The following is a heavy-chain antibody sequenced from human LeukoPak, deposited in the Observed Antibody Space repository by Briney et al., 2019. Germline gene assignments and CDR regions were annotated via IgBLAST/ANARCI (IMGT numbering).Heavy chain of an antibody. CDR1: GFTFSSYG. Sequence: PGRSLRLSCAASGFTFSSYGMHWVRQAPGKGLEWVAVISYDGSNKYYADSVKGRFTISRDNSKNTLYLQMNSLRAEDTAVYYCARGSSDWYLSGYFDYWGQGTLVTVSS. CDR3: ARGSSDWYLSGYFDY. V-gene: IGHV3-30*03. CDR2: ISYDGSNK. D-gene: IGHD6-19*01. J-gene: IGHJ4*02.